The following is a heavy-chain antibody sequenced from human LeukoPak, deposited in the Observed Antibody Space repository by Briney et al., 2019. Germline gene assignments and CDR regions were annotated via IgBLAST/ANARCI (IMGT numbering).Heavy chain of an antibody. CDR1: GFTFSSYA. V-gene: IGHV3-23*01. Sequence: AGGSLRLSCAASGFTFSSYAMSWVRQAPGKGLEWVSGISGSVGTTYYADSVKGRFTISRDNSKNTLYLQMNSLRAEDTAVYYCAKDSPALESSGYYRPYYFDYWGQGTLVTVSS. D-gene: IGHD3-22*01. CDR2: ISGSVGTT. CDR3: AKDSPALESSGYYRPYYFDY. J-gene: IGHJ4*02.